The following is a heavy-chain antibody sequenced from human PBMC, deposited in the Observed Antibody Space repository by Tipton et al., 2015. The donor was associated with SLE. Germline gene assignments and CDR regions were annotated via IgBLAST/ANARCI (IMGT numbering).Heavy chain of an antibody. CDR3: ARDGYSAGWDGDFDY. Sequence: TLSLTCTISGGSIKNGKWSWIRQPPGKGLEWIGRIYYSGSSYYNPSLKSRVTISVDTSKNQFSLKLTSVTAADSAMYYCARDGYSAGWDGDFDYWGQGILVTVSS. V-gene: IGHV4-39*07. J-gene: IGHJ4*02. CDR2: IYYSGSS. CDR1: GGSIKNGK. D-gene: IGHD6-19*01.